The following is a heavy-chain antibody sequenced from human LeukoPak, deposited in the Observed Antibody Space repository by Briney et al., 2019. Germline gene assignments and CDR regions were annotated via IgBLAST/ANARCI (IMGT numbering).Heavy chain of an antibody. CDR2: IKQGGSEK. CDR1: EFSFSNYA. D-gene: IGHD2-15*01. J-gene: IGHJ6*04. CDR3: ARDFGLRCSGGTCYSVYYYGMDV. Sequence: GGSLRLSWSASEFSFSNYAMYWVRQAPAKGLEWVANIKQGGSEKYYVDSVKGRFTISRDNAKNSLYLQMNSLRAEDTAVYYCARDFGLRCSGGTCYSVYYYGMDVWGKGTTVTVSS. V-gene: IGHV3-7*03.